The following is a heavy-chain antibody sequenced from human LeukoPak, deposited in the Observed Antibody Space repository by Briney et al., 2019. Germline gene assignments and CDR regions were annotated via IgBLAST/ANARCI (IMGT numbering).Heavy chain of an antibody. Sequence: ASVKVSCKASGYTFTSYDINWVRQATGQGLEWMGWMNPNSGNTGYAQKFQGRVTMARNTSISTAYMELSSLRSEDTAVYYCARLKVTTLPSWFDPWGQGTLVTVSS. CDR3: ARLKVTTLPSWFDP. D-gene: IGHD4-17*01. CDR2: MNPNSGNT. V-gene: IGHV1-8*01. CDR1: GYTFTSYD. J-gene: IGHJ5*02.